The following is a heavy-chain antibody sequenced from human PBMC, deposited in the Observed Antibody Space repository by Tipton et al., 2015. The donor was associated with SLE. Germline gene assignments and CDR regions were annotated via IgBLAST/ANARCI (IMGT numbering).Heavy chain of an antibody. CDR2: IYYTGST. CDR3: ARDVQESTVTTTFDI. Sequence: TLSLTCTVSGDSLISHYWSWIRQPPGKGLEWLGYIYYTGSTNYNPSLKSRVTLSVDTSNNQFSLKLNSVTAADTAVYYCARDVQESTVTTTFDIWGQGTMVTVSA. D-gene: IGHD4-17*01. J-gene: IGHJ3*02. CDR1: GDSLISHY. V-gene: IGHV4-59*11.